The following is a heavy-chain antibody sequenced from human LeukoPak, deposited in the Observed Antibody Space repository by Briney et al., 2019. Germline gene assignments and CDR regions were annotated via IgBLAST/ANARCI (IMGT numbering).Heavy chain of an antibody. D-gene: IGHD3-16*01. CDR3: ARDGGPDAFDI. Sequence: SVTVSCKSSGGTFSSYAISWVRQAPGQGLEWMGAIITIFGTANYAQKFQGRVTITADESTSTAYKELSSLRSEDTAVYYCARDGGPDAFDIWGQGTMVTVSS. CDR2: IITIFGTA. J-gene: IGHJ3*02. CDR1: GGTFSSYA. V-gene: IGHV1-69*01.